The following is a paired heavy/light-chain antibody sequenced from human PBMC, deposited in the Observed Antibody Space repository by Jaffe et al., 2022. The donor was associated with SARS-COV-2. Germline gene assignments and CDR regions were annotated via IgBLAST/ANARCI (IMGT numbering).Heavy chain of an antibody. J-gene: IGHJ3*01. CDR2: IKYDGGDK. D-gene: IGHD3-22*01. CDR3: ARQSTMTRSAFDV. V-gene: IGHV3-7*03. CDR1: GFTFSSHW. Sequence: EVQLVESGGGLVQPGGSLRLPCAASGFTFSSHWMSWVRQAPGEGLEWVAGIKYDGGDKYYVESVKGRFTISRDNAKNSLYLQMNGLRVEDTAVYYCARQSTMTRSAFDVWGQGTVVTVSS.
Light chain of an antibody. J-gene: IGKJ4*01. CDR1: QSVGSY. CDR2: ATS. Sequence: DIQMTQSPSSLSAYVGDRVTITCRASQSVGSYLHWYQQKPGKAPKLLIYATSTLQTGVPSRFSGSGSGTDFTLTISSLEPEDFATYYCQQGSVISFGGGTKVELK. CDR3: QQGSVIS. V-gene: IGKV1-39*01.